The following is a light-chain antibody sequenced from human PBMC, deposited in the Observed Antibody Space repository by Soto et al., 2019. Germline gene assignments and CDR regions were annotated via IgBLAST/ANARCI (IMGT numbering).Light chain of an antibody. Sequence: ENVLTQSPDILSLSPGERVTLSCRASQSISNNYLAWYQQKTGQAPRVLIYGASSRATGIPDRFSGSGSGTDFTLTISRLQPEDFALYYCQQYGRSLPTFGRGTKLEIK. CDR3: QQYGRSLPT. CDR1: QSISNNY. J-gene: IGKJ2*01. V-gene: IGKV3-20*01. CDR2: GAS.